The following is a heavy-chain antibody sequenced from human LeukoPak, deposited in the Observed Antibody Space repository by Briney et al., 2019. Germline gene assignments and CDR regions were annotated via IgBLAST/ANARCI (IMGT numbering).Heavy chain of an antibody. Sequence: GGSLSLSCAASGFTFSSYEMNWVRQAPGKGLERVSYISASGSSIYYADSVKGRFTISRDNAKNSLYLQMNSLRAEDTAVYYCARDRGTTMVRSFDIWGQGTMVTVSS. J-gene: IGHJ3*02. D-gene: IGHD4/OR15-4a*01. CDR1: GFTFSSYE. CDR2: ISASGSSI. V-gene: IGHV3-48*03. CDR3: ARDRGTTMVRSFDI.